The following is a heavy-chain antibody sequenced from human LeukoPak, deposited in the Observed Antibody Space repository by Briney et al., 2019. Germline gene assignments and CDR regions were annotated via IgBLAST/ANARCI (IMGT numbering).Heavy chain of an antibody. D-gene: IGHD3-16*01. J-gene: IGHJ4*02. CDR3: TTDWATFGRILYATFDY. V-gene: IGHV3-15*01. Sequence: GRSLRLSCAASGLTFSNAWMSWVRQAPGKGLEWVGRIKSKTDGGTTDYAAPVKGRFTISRDDSKNTLYLQVNSLETEDTAVYYGTTDWATFGRILYATFDYWGQGTLVTVSS. CDR2: IKSKTDGGTT. CDR1: GLTFSNAW.